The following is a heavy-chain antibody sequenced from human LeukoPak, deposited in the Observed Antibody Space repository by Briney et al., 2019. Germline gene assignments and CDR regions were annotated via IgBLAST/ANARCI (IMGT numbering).Heavy chain of an antibody. J-gene: IGHJ4*02. V-gene: IGHV1-8*01. D-gene: IGHD3-16*01. Sequence: GAVKVSCKASGYSFTSYDLNWGRQATGQGLELMGWINPNSGNTGYAQKFQGRVTITRNTPLSTAYMELSRVRSEDTAVYYCARTPPGGDVDHWGEGTLVTVSS. CDR2: INPNSGNT. CDR3: ARTPPGGDVDH. CDR1: GYSFTSYD.